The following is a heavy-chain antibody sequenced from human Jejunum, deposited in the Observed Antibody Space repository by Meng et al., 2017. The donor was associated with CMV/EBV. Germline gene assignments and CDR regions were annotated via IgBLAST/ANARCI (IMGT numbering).Heavy chain of an antibody. CDR2: ISNDGDTT. J-gene: IGHJ4*02. CDR3: ARENDYRNYFDS. CDR1: EFTFSNYP. Sequence: SEFTFSNYPIPWVRQAPDKGLEWVAGISNDGDTTYLADSVKGRFSISRDNSKNTVYLQMNSLRGEDTAVYYCARENDYRNYFDSWGRGTLVTVSS. D-gene: IGHD4-11*01. V-gene: IGHV3-30-3*01.